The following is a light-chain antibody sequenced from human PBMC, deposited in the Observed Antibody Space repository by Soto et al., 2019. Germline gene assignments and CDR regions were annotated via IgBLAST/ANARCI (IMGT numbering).Light chain of an antibody. V-gene: IGKV3-15*01. CDR3: QQYSNGPFT. Sequence: EIVMTQSPDTLSVSPGERATLSCWASQNINTNLAWYQQKPGQAPSLLISDASTTATGIPARFSGSGSGTEFILTISSLKSEDFAVYYCQQYSNGPFTFGQGTKLEIQ. J-gene: IGKJ2*01. CDR2: DAS. CDR1: QNINTN.